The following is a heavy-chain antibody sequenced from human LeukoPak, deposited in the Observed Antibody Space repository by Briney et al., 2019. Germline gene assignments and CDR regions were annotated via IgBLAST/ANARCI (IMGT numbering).Heavy chain of an antibody. D-gene: IGHD2-8*01. V-gene: IGHV3-53*01. J-gene: IGHJ4*02. Sequence: GGSLRFYCSGSGFNVSGNYMRRNRPGPGQGREWVSVIYSGGSTYYADSVKGRFTNSRDNSKNTLFLQMNSLRAEDTAVYFCAVETSQWRNVYWGQGTLVTVSS. CDR2: IYSGGST. CDR3: AVETSQWRNVY. CDR1: GFNVSGNY.